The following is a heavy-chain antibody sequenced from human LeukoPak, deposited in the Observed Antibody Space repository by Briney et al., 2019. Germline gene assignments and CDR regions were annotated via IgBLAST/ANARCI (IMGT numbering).Heavy chain of an antibody. CDR3: AKRGDSAGYSYDS. J-gene: IGHJ4*02. D-gene: IGHD3-10*01. V-gene: IGHV3-48*02. CDR1: GFTFSSYA. Sequence: GGSLRLSCAASGFTFSSYAMSWVRQAPGKGLEWVSYISSSSSIIYYADSVKGRFTISRDNAKNSLYLQMNSLRDEDTAVYYCAKRGDSAGYSYDSWGQGTLVTVSS. CDR2: ISSSSSII.